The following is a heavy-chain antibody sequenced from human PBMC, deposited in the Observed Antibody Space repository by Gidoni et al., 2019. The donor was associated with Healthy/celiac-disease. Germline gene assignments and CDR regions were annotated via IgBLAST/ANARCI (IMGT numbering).Heavy chain of an antibody. Sequence: EVQLVESGGGLVQPGGSLKLSCAASGFTFSGSAMHWVRQASGKGLEWVGRIRSKANSYATAYAASVKGRFTISRDDSKNTAYLQMNSLKTEDTAVYYCSTTVTTTFDYWGQGTLVTVSS. CDR1: GFTFSGSA. J-gene: IGHJ4*02. V-gene: IGHV3-73*01. CDR3: STTVTTTFDY. D-gene: IGHD4-17*01. CDR2: IRSKANSYAT.